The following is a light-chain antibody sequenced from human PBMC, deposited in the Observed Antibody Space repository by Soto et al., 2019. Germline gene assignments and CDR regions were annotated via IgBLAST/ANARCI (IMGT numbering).Light chain of an antibody. CDR2: KTS. CDR1: QSISDW. V-gene: IGKV1-5*03. Sequence: DIPMTQSPSTLSASVGDRVTITCRASQSISDWLAWYQQKPGKAPKLLISKTSTLESGVPSRFSGSGSGTEFTLSISSLQPDDFATYYCQQYNSYSPYTFGQGTKLEIK. CDR3: QQYNSYSPYT. J-gene: IGKJ2*01.